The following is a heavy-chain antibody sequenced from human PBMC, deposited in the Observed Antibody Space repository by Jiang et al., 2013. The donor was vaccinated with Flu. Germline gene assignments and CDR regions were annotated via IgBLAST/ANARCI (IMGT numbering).Heavy chain of an antibody. J-gene: IGHJ4*02. Sequence: GPGLVKPSETLSLTCTVSGGSISSYYWSWIRQPPGKGLEWIGYIYYSGSTNYNPSLKSRVTISVDTSKNQFSLRLSSVTAADTAVYYCARGGRYSSVEGYWGQGTLVTVSS. D-gene: IGHD6-19*01. V-gene: IGHV4-59*01. CDR1: GGSISSYY. CDR2: IYYSGST. CDR3: ARGGRYSSVEGY.